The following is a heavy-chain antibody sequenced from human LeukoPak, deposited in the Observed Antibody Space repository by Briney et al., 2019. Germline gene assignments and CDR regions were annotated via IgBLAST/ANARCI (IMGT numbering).Heavy chain of an antibody. Sequence: PGGSLRLSCAASGFTFTSYAMTWVRQAPRKGLEWVANINQGGSDKSYVDSVKGRFTISRDNAKNSLYLEMNSLRVEDTAMYYCARTSRSSSIDDWGQGTLVTVSS. V-gene: IGHV3-7*01. CDR1: GFTFTSYA. CDR3: ARTSRSSSIDD. D-gene: IGHD2-15*01. J-gene: IGHJ4*02. CDR2: INQGGSDK.